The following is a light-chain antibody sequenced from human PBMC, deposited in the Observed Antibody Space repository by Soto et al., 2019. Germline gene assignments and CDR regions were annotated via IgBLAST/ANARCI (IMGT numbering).Light chain of an antibody. CDR2: AAS. J-gene: IGKJ4*01. CDR3: QHYVSSPLT. Sequence: DIVLTQSPDTLSLSPGESATLSCRASQILSGTYLAWYQQKLGQSPRLLIYAASTRATGVPDRFSGSGSGTDFTLTISRLEPEDFAVYYGQHYVSSPLTFGGGTKVEIK. V-gene: IGKV3-20*01. CDR1: QILSGTY.